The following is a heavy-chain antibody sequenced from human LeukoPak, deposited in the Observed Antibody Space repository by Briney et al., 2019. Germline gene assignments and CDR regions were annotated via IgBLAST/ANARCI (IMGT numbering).Heavy chain of an antibody. J-gene: IGHJ3*02. V-gene: IGHV3-21*01. CDR1: GFTFSSYS. Sequence: GGSLRLSCAASGFTFSSYSMNWVRQAPGKGLEWVSSISSSSSYIYYADSVKGRFTISRDNAKNSLHLQRNSLRAEDTAVYYCARERGTRTDTAMVTYDAFDIWGQGTMVTVSS. CDR3: ARERGTRTDTAMVTYDAFDI. CDR2: ISSSSSYI. D-gene: IGHD5-18*01.